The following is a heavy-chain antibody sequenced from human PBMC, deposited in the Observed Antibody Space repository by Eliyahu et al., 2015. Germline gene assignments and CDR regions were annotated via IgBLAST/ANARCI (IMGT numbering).Heavy chain of an antibody. CDR2: INPSGGST. Sequence: QVQLVQSGAEVKKPGASVKVSCXASGXXFTSYYMHWVRQAPGQGLEWMGIINPSGGSTSYAQKFQGRVTMTRDTSTSTVYMELSSLRSEDTAVYYCARDLEWERRGRFDYWGQGTLVTVSS. CDR1: GXXFTSYY. CDR3: ARDLEWERRGRFDY. J-gene: IGHJ4*02. D-gene: IGHD1-26*01. V-gene: IGHV1-46*01.